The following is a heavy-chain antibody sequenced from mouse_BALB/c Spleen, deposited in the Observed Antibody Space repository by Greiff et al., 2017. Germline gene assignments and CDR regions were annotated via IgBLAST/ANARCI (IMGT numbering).Heavy chain of an antibody. V-gene: IGHV5-6-5*01. J-gene: IGHJ3*01. CDR2: ISSGGST. CDR3: ARGEVYYGYDGFAY. Sequence: EVMLVESGGGLVKPGGSLKLSCAASGFTFSSYAMSWVRQTPEKRLEWVASISSGGSTYYPDSVKGRFTISRDNARNILYLQMSSLRSEDTAMYYCARGEVYYGYDGFAYWGQGTLVTVSA. D-gene: IGHD2-2*01. CDR1: GFTFSSYA.